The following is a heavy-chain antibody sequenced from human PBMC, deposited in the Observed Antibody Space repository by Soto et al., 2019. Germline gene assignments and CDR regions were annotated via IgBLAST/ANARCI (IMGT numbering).Heavy chain of an antibody. CDR3: ARYDSGIVATIVLPHYYYIDV. Sequence: SETLSLTCTVSGSSISSSSYYWGWIRQPPGKGLEWIGSIYYSGSTYYNPSLKSRVTISVDTSKNQFSLKLSSVTAADTAVYYCARYDSGIVATIVLPHYYYIDVWGKGTTVTVSS. CDR2: IYYSGST. D-gene: IGHD5-12*01. CDR1: GSSISSSSYY. J-gene: IGHJ6*03. V-gene: IGHV4-39*01.